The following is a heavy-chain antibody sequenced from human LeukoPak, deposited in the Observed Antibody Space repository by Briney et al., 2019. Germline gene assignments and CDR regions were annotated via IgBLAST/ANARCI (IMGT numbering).Heavy chain of an antibody. J-gene: IGHJ4*02. CDR1: GGTFSSYA. D-gene: IGHD3-9*01. Sequence: ASVKVSCKASGGTFSSYAISWVRQAPGQGLEWMGGIIPIFGTANYAQKLQGRVAITTDESTSTAYMELSSLRSEDTAVYYCARAGDILTGPFDYWGQGTLVTVSS. CDR2: IIPIFGTA. CDR3: ARAGDILTGPFDY. V-gene: IGHV1-69*05.